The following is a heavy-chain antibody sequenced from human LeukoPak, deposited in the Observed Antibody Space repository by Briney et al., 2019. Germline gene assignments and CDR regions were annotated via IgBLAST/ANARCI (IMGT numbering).Heavy chain of an antibody. V-gene: IGHV3-21*01. J-gene: IGHJ6*04. CDR2: ISSSSSYI. D-gene: IGHD2-2*01. CDR1: GFTFSSYS. CDR3: AREGIVPAARDYYYYGMDV. Sequence: TGGSLRLSCAASGFTFSSYSVNWVRRAPGKGLEWVSSISSSSSYIYYADSVKGRFTISRDNAKNSLYLQMNSLRAEDTAVYYCAREGIVPAARDYYYYGMDVWGKGTTVTVSS.